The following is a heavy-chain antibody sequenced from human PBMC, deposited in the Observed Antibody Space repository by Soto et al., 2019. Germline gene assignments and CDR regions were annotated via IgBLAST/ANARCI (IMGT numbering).Heavy chain of an antibody. J-gene: IGHJ4*02. D-gene: IGHD6-13*01. Sequence: ASVKVSWKASRYAFTSYDMKWVRQATGQGLEWMGWMNPNSANTGYAQKFQGRVTMTRNTSISTAYMELSSLRSEDTAVYYCARLYSSSAGDYWGQGTLVTVSS. CDR2: MNPNSANT. V-gene: IGHV1-8*01. CDR1: RYAFTSYD. CDR3: ARLYSSSAGDY.